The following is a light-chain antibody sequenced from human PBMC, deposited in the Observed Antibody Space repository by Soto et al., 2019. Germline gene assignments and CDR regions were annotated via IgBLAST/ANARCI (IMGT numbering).Light chain of an antibody. CDR2: DTS. CDR3: LQHNSYPYT. Sequence: DVQMTQSPSAMSASVGDRVTITCRASQDISRFVAWFQQKPGKAPERLIYDTSSLQPGVPSRFSGSGAGTEFTRAISGLQPEDFATCYCLQHNSYPYTFAQGPKLEIK. CDR1: QDISRF. V-gene: IGKV1-17*03. J-gene: IGKJ2*01.